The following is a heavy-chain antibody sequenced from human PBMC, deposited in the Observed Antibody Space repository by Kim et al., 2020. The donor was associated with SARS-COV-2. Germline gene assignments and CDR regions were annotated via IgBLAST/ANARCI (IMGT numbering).Heavy chain of an antibody. V-gene: IGHV4-31*03. J-gene: IGHJ5*02. CDR2: IYYSGST. D-gene: IGHD3-10*01. CDR1: GGSISSGGYY. CDR3: ARVPPSPMVRGVISNWFDP. Sequence: SETLSLTCTVSGGSISSGGYYWSWIRQHPGKGLEWIGYIYYSGSTYYNPSLKSRVTISVDTSKNQFSLKLSSVTAADTAVYYCARVPPSPMVRGVISNWFDPWGQGTLVTVSS.